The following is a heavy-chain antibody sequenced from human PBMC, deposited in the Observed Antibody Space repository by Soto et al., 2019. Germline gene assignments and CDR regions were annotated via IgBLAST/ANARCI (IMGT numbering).Heavy chain of an antibody. J-gene: IGHJ4*02. CDR3: ARRGFMGATTIDE. CDR1: GGSTSSSSYY. V-gene: IGHV4-39*01. D-gene: IGHD1-26*01. CDR2: IYYSGST. Sequence: PSETLSLTCTVSGGSTSSSSYYWGWIRQPPGKGLEWIGSIYYSGSTYYNPSLKSRVTISVDTSKNQFSLKLSSVTAADTAVYYCARRGFMGATTIDEWGQGTPVTVSS.